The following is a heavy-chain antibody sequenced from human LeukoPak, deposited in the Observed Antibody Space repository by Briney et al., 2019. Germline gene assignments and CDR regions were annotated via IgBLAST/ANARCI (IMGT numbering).Heavy chain of an antibody. V-gene: IGHV4-34*01. J-gene: IGHJ4*02. CDR2: INHSGST. D-gene: IGHD6-19*01. CDR3: AREEGPGYSSGWYYFDY. Sequence: SETLSLTCVVYGGSFSGYYWSWIRQPPGKGLEWIGEINHSGSTNYNPSLKSRVTISVDTSKNQFSLKLSSVTAADTAVYYCAREEGPGYSSGWYYFDYWGQGTLVTVSS. CDR1: GGSFSGYY.